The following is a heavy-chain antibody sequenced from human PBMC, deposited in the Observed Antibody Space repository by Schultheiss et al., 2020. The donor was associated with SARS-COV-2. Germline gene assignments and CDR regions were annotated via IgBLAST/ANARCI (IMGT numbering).Heavy chain of an antibody. CDR2: ISWNSGSI. Sequence: GGSLRLSCAASGFTFDDYAMHWVRQAPGKGLEWVSGISWNSGSIGYADSVKGRFTISRDNSKNTLYLQMNSLRAEDTAVYYCTTDLSYGYWGVWDYWGQGTLVTVSS. D-gene: IGHD5-18*01. V-gene: IGHV3-9*01. J-gene: IGHJ4*02. CDR3: TTDLSYGYWGVWDY. CDR1: GFTFDDYA.